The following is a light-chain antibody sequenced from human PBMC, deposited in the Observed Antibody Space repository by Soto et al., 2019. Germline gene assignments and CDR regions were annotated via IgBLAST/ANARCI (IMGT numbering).Light chain of an antibody. CDR3: QQYYSFPFT. CDR2: SAS. V-gene: IGKV1D-8*01. J-gene: IGKJ3*01. Sequence: VISMTQSPTLLSASTGDRVTISCRMSQDIKNYLAWYQQRPGKAPALLIYSASTLQNGVPSRFSGSWSGTDFTLTISRLQSEDFAPYYCQQYYSFPFTFGPGTKVDV. CDR1: QDIKNY.